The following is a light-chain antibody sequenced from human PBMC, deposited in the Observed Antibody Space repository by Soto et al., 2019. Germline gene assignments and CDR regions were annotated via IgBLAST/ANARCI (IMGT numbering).Light chain of an antibody. CDR2: GVS. V-gene: IGKV3-11*01. CDR3: HQSRHWPLS. Sequence: ILLSQSPSSVSLSPGDRVTLSCKASQTLTHQLAWYQHKPGPAPRLLIYGVSNRVTGIPSRFKGSGSGTVFTLTVSKPAPEDFAVYYCHQSRHWPLSFCGRTKLEIK. J-gene: IGKJ4*01. CDR1: QTLTHQ.